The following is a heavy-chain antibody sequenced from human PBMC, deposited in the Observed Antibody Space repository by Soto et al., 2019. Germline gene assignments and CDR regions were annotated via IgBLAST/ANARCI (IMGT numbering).Heavy chain of an antibody. Sequence: EVQLLEPGGGLVQPGGSLRLSCAASGFPLSTYGMTWVRQAPGKGLEWVSAITGTGGNTYYVDSVKGRFTSSRDNSKNMLYLQVNSLRVEDTAVYYCARIRGYWYGLDVWGQGTTDTVSS. CDR3: ARIRGYWYGLDV. CDR2: ITGTGGNT. J-gene: IGHJ6*02. V-gene: IGHV3-23*01. CDR1: GFPLSTYG.